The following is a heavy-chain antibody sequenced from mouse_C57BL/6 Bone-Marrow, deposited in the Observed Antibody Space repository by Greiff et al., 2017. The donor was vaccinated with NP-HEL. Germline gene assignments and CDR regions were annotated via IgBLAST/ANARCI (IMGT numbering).Heavy chain of an antibody. D-gene: IGHD1-1*01. J-gene: IGHJ2*01. V-gene: IGHV5-9-1*02. Sequence: EVNLVESGEGLVKPGGSLKLSCAASGFTFSSYAMSWVRQTPEKRLEWVAYISSGGDYIYYADTVKGRFTISRDNARNTLYLQMSSLKSEDTAMYYCTITTVVAPFDYWGQGTTLTVSS. CDR3: TITTVVAPFDY. CDR2: ISSGGDYI. CDR1: GFTFSSYA.